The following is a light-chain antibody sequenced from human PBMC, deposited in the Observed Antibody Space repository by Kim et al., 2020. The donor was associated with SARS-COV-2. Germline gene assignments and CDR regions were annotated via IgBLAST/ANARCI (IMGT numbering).Light chain of an antibody. CDR1: SLRSYY. J-gene: IGLJ2*01. CDR2: EKN. Sequence: SSELTQDPAVSVALGQTVRITCQGDSLRSYYASWYQQKPGQAPLLVLYEKNNRPSGIPDRFSGSSSGNTASLTITGAQAEDEADYDCNSRESGVNHVVFGGGTQLTVL. V-gene: IGLV3-19*01. CDR3: NSRESGVNHVV.